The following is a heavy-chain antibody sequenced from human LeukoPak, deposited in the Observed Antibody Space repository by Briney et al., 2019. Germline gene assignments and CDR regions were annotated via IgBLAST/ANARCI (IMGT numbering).Heavy chain of an antibody. D-gene: IGHD3-10*01. Sequence: SGTLSLTCAVSGGSISSSNWWSWVRQPPGKGLEWIGEIYHSGSTNYNPSLKSRVTISVDTSKNQFSLKLSSVTAADTAVYYCARDRGSGSRAYYYYGMDVWGQGTTVTVSS. CDR2: IYHSGST. V-gene: IGHV4-4*02. CDR1: GGSISSSNW. CDR3: ARDRGSGSRAYYYYGMDV. J-gene: IGHJ6*02.